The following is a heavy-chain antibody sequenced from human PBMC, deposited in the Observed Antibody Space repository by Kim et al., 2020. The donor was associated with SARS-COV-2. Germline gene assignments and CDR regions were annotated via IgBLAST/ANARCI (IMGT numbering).Heavy chain of an antibody. Sequence: SETLSLTCTVSGGSISSYYWSWIRQPPGKGLEWIGYIYYSGSTNYNPSLKSRVTISVDTSKNPFSLKLSSVTAADTAVYYFACSPGSSLPFFDSWGQGTLVTVSS. CDR1: GGSISSYY. V-gene: IGHV4-59*13. CDR3: ACSPGSSLPFFDS. CDR2: IYYSGST. J-gene: IGHJ4*02. D-gene: IGHD3-10*01.